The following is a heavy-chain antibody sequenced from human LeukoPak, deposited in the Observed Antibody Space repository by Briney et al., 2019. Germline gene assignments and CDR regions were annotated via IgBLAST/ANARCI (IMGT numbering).Heavy chain of an antibody. CDR2: IIPVLNIT. Sequence: SVQVSCKPSGGTFSTSAITWVRQAPGQGLEWMGRIIPVLNITTYAQRFQGRVTITADTSTSTTYMELSSLRSEETAVYYFARDQGLTAPPPYGLDVWGQGTTVIVSS. V-gene: IGHV1-69*04. CDR1: GGTFSTSA. J-gene: IGHJ6*02. D-gene: IGHD5-18*01. CDR3: ARDQGLTAPPPYGLDV.